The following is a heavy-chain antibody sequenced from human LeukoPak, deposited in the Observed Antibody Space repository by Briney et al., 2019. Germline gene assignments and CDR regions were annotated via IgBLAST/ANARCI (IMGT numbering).Heavy chain of an antibody. D-gene: IGHD5-12*01. V-gene: IGHV4-39*01. CDR3: ASVTTISVAFDI. CDR2: IYYSGST. Sequence: SETLSLTCTVPGGSISSSSYYWGWIRQPPGKGLEWIGSIYYSGSTYYNPSLRSRVTISVDTSKNQFSLKLSSVTAADTAVYYCASVTTISVAFDIWGQGTMVTVSS. CDR1: GGSISSSSYY. J-gene: IGHJ3*02.